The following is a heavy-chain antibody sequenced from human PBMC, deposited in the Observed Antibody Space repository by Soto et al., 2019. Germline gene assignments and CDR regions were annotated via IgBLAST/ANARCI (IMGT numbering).Heavy chain of an antibody. Sequence: SETLSLTCTVSGGSISSYYWSWIRQPPGKGLEWIEYIYDSGSTNYNPSLKSRVTISVDTSKNKFSLKLSSVTAADTAVYYCARAGTTMVRGVISGWFDPWGQGTLVTVSS. V-gene: IGHV4-59*01. CDR2: IYDSGST. CDR1: GGSISSYY. CDR3: ARAGTTMVRGVISGWFDP. D-gene: IGHD3-10*01. J-gene: IGHJ5*02.